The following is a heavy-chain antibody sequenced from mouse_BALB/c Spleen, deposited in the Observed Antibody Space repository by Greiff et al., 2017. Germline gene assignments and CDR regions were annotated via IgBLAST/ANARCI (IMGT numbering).Heavy chain of an antibody. CDR2: ISYSGST. CDR3: ARFGNDAMDY. CDR1: GYSITSDYA. D-gene: IGHD2-1*01. V-gene: IGHV3-2*02. J-gene: IGHJ4*01. Sequence: DVKLQESGPGLVKPSQSLSLTCTVTGYSITSDYAWNWIRQFPGNKLEWMGYISYSGSTSYNPSLKSRISITRDTSKNQFFLQLNSVTTEDTATYYCARFGNDAMDYWGQGTSVTVSS.